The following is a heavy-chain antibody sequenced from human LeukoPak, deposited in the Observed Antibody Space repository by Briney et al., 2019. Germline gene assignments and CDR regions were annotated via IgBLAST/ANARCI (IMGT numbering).Heavy chain of an antibody. J-gene: IGHJ4*02. CDR3: ARAHLHYGDSIHDLDY. CDR2: IHPSGGST. V-gene: IGHV1-46*01. D-gene: IGHD4-17*01. CDR1: GYTFTSYY. Sequence: ASVKVSCKASGYTFTSYYMHCVRQAPGQGLEWMVIIHPSGGSTRYAQKFQGRVTMTRDASTSTVYMELSSLRSEDTAVYYCARAHLHYGDSIHDLDYWGQGTLVTVSS.